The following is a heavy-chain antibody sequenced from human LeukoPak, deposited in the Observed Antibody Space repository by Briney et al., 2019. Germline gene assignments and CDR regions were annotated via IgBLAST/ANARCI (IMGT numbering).Heavy chain of an antibody. V-gene: IGHV3-74*01. CDR3: VRDGDAYNFDF. CDR1: GFTLSLAW. Sequence: GGSLRLSCATSGFTLSLAWMHWVRQAPGKGLEWVSHIKYDGSYTSYADSVKGRFTISRDNARNTLSLHMISLRAEDTAVYFCVRDGDAYNFDFWGQGVLVTVSS. D-gene: IGHD5-24*01. J-gene: IGHJ4*02. CDR2: IKYDGSYT.